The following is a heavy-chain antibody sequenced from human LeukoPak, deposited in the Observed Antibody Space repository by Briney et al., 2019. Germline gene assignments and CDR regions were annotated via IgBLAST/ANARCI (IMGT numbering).Heavy chain of an antibody. D-gene: IGHD1-26*01. CDR1: GGTFSSYA. V-gene: IGHV1-69*05. Sequence: GASVKVSCKASGGTFSSYAISWVRQAPGQGLEWMGGIIPIFGTANYAQKFQGRVTITTDESTSTAYMELSSLRSEDTAVYYCARDGRFAAYEPDYWGQGTLVTVSS. J-gene: IGHJ4*02. CDR3: ARDGRFAAYEPDY. CDR2: IIPIFGTA.